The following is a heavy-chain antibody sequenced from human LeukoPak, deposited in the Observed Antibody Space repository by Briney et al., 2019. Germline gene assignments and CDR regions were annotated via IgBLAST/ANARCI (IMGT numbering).Heavy chain of an antibody. CDR2: INPNSGGT. V-gene: IGHV1-2*02. Sequence: GSSVKVSCKASGYTFTGYYMHWVRQAPGQGLEWMGWINPNSGGTNYAQKFQGRVTMTRDTSISTAYMELSRLRSDDTAVYYCAREFGYCSSTSCYPVDYWGQGTLVTVSS. D-gene: IGHD2-2*01. CDR3: AREFGYCSSTSCYPVDY. CDR1: GYTFTGYY. J-gene: IGHJ4*02.